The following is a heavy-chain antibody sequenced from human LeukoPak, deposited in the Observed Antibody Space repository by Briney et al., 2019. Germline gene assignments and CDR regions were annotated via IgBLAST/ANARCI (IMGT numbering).Heavy chain of an antibody. J-gene: IGHJ5*02. CDR2: IYYTGGS. D-gene: IGHD3-10*01. CDR3: VRDTPEGVRGVDVANWFDP. Sequence: SETLSLTCTVSGGSISGRSYHWGWIRQPPGKGLEWIGSIYYTGGSSYSPSLKSRITISIDTSKNQFSLKLRSVTAADTAVYYCVRDTPEGVRGVDVANWFDPWGQGTLVTVSS. V-gene: IGHV4-39*07. CDR1: GGSISGRSYH.